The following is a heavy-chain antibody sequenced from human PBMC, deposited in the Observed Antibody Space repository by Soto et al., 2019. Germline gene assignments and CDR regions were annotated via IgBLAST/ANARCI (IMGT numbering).Heavy chain of an antibody. J-gene: IGHJ6*02. V-gene: IGHV4-30-4*02. CDR1: GGSISSGDYY. CDR2: IYYSGST. Sequence: SDTLSLTCTVSGGSISSGDYYWSWIRQPPGKGLEWIGYIYYSGSTYYNPSLKSRVTISVDTSKNQFSLKLSSVTAADTAVYYCARWAGLRQYYYGMDVWGQGTTVTVSS. CDR3: ARWAGLRQYYYGMDV. D-gene: IGHD4-17*01.